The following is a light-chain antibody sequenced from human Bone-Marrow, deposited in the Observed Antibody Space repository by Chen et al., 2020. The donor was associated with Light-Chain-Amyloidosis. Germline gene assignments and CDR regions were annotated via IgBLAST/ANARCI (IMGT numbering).Light chain of an antibody. CDR3: QVWDRSSDRPV. V-gene: IGLV3-21*02. CDR1: NSGTTS. Sequence: SSVLTQPSSVSGAPGQTATIASGGNNSGTTSVHWYQQTPGQAPLLVVYDDSDRPSGIPERLSGSNSGNTATLTISRVEAGDEADYYCQVWDRSSDRPVFGGGTKLTVL. J-gene: IGLJ3*02. CDR2: DDS.